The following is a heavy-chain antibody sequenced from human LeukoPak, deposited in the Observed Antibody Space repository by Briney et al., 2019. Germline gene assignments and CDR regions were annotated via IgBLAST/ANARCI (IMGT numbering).Heavy chain of an antibody. CDR2: IRYDGSNK. J-gene: IGHJ4*02. V-gene: IGHV3-30*02. CDR3: AKDTGLPPRFDY. CDR1: GFTFSSYG. D-gene: IGHD5-18*01. Sequence: GGSLRLSCAASGFTFSSYGMHWVRQAPGKGLEWVAFIRYDGSNKYYADSVKGRFTISRDNSKNTLYLQMNSLRAEDTAVYYCAKDTGLPPRFDYWGQGTLVTVSS.